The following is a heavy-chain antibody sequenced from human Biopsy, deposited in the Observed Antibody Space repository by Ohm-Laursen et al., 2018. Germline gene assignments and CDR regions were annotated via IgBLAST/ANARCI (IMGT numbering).Heavy chain of an antibody. J-gene: IGHJ6*02. V-gene: IGHV4-39*01. CDR3: SKRDLSGTSPV. Sequence: TLSLTCTVSDGPFGINSHYWIWIRQPPGKGLEWIASIYYGGTTHYNASLQGRVTISVDQPKNQFSLRLTSVTAADTAVYYCSKRDLSGTSPVWGQGTTVTVSS. CDR2: IYYGGTT. CDR1: DGPFGINSHY. D-gene: IGHD1-26*01.